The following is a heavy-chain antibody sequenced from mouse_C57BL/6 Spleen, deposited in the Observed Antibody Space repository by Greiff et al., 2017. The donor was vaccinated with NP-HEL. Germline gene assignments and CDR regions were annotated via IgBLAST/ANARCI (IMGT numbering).Heavy chain of an antibody. D-gene: IGHD3-2*02. CDR1: GYSFTGYY. Sequence: VQLQQSGPELVKPGASVKISCKASGYSFTGYYMNWVKQSPEKSLEWIGEINPSTGGTTYNQKFKAKATLTVDKSSSTAYMQLKSLTSEDSAVYYCARGRGRTAQATPFAYWGQGTLVTVSA. J-gene: IGHJ3*01. V-gene: IGHV1-42*01. CDR2: INPSTGGT. CDR3: ARGRGRTAQATPFAY.